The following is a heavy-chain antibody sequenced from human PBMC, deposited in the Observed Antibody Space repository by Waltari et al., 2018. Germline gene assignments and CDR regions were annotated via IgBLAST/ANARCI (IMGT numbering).Heavy chain of an antibody. J-gene: IGHJ3*02. CDR1: GGSISSSSYY. CDR3: ASLYCSGGSCYNAFDI. D-gene: IGHD2-15*01. V-gene: IGHV4-39*01. CDR2: IYYSGST. Sequence: QLQLQESGPGLVKPSETLSLTCTVSGGSISSSSYYWGWIRQPPGKGLGWIGSIYYSGSTYYNPSLKSRVTISVDTSKNQFSLKLSSVTAADTAVYYCASLYCSGGSCYNAFDIWGQGTMVTVSS.